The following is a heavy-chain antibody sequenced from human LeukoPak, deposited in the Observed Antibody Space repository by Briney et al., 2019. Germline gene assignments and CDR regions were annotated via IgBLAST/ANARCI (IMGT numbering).Heavy chain of an antibody. D-gene: IGHD5-24*01. J-gene: IGHJ4*02. CDR3: VKERELPTSYFDF. CDR2: ISGSGGTT. Sequence: GGSLRLSRAASGFSFSDYAMSWVRQAPRKGLEWVLVISGSGGTTYYAVSVRGRFTISRDRFKNTLYLQMNSLRAEDTAVYYCVKERELPTSYFDFWGRGSLVTVPS. CDR1: GFSFSDYA. V-gene: IGHV3-23*01.